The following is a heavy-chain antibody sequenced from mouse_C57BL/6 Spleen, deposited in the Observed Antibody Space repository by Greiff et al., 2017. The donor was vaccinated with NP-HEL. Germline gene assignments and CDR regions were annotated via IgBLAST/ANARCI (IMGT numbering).Heavy chain of an antibody. D-gene: IGHD3-2*02. CDR2: IYPRSGNT. CDR1: GYTFTSYG. J-gene: IGHJ4*01. V-gene: IGHV1-81*01. CDR3: ARYSSGYVGISYAMDD. Sequence: VQLQQSGAELARPGASVKLSCKASGYTFTSYGLSWVKQRTGQGLAWIGEIYPRSGNTYYNEKFKGKPTLPADKSSSTAYMELRSLTSEDSAVYFIARYSSGYVGISYAMDDWGEGASVTVSS.